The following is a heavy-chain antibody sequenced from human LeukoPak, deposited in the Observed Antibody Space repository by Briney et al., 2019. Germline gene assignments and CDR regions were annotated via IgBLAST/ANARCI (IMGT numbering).Heavy chain of an antibody. J-gene: IGHJ4*02. CDR1: GGSISSSNR. Sequence: TSETLSLTCAVSGGSISSSNRWSWVRQPPGKGLEWIGEIYHSGSTNYNPSLKSRVTISVDKSKNQFSLKLSSVTAADTAVYYCARREIRYSSGWYVNYWGQGTLVTVSS. V-gene: IGHV4-4*02. CDR2: IYHSGST. D-gene: IGHD6-19*01. CDR3: ARREIRYSSGWYVNY.